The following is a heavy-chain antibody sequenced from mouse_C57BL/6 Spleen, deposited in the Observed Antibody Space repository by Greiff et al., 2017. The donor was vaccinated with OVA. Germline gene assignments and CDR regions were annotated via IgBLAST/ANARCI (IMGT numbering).Heavy chain of an antibody. D-gene: IGHD2-5*01. Sequence: VQLQQSGAELARPGASVKMSCKASGYTFTSYTMHWVKQRPGQGLEWIGYINPSSGYTKYNQKFKDKATLTADKSSSTAYMQLSSLTSEDSAVYYCARYSNYVYFDYWGQGTTLTVSS. V-gene: IGHV1-4*01. CDR2: INPSSGYT. J-gene: IGHJ2*01. CDR1: GYTFTSYT. CDR3: ARYSNYVYFDY.